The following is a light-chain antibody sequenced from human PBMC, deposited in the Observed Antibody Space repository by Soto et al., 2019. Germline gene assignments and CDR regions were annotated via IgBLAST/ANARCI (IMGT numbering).Light chain of an antibody. CDR2: GAS. Sequence: EIVMTQSPATLSVSPGERATLSCRVSQSVSSNLAWYQQKPGQAPRLLIYGASTRATGIPARFSGSGSGTEFTLTISSLQSEDFAVYYCQQYNNWPLYTCGQGTKLEIK. J-gene: IGKJ2*01. CDR1: QSVSSN. CDR3: QQYNNWPLYT. V-gene: IGKV3-15*01.